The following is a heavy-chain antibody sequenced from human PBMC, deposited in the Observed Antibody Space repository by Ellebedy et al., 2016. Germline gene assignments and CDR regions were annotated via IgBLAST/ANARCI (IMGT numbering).Heavy chain of an antibody. V-gene: IGHV4-34*01. D-gene: IGHD6-13*01. CDR1: GGSFSGYY. Sequence: SETLSLTCAVYGGSFSGYYWSWIRQPPGKGLEWIGEINHSGGTNLNPSLKSRVTISVDKSKNQFSLRLSSVTAADTAVYFCAREAGAGTYRGFDYWGQGTLVTVSS. CDR2: INHSGGT. J-gene: IGHJ4*02. CDR3: AREAGAGTYRGFDY.